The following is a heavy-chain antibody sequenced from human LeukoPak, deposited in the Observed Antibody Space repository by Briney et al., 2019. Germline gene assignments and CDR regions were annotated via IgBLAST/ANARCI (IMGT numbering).Heavy chain of an antibody. CDR1: GYTFTAYY. J-gene: IGHJ6*02. CDR3: ARGVWGHQYYALDV. V-gene: IGHV1-2*02. D-gene: IGHD3-16*01. CDR2: INPNSGDT. Sequence: GASVKVSCKASGYTFTAYYMHWVRQAPGQGLEWMGWINPNSGDTYYAQKFQGRVCMTRDTSISTAYMEVSTDDTAVYYCARGVWGHQYYALDVWGQGTTVTVSS.